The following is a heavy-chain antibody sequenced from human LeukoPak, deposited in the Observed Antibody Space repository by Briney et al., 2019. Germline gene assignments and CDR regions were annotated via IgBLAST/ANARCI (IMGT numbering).Heavy chain of an antibody. V-gene: IGHV4-61*02. CDR2: IYTSGST. Sequence: SQTLSLTCTVSGGSISSGNYYWSWIRQPAGKGLEWIGRIYTSGSTNYNSSLKSRVTISEDTSKNQVSLKLSSVTAGDTAVYYCARDYGGNSGLDVFDIRGQGTMVTVSS. D-gene: IGHD4-23*01. CDR3: ARDYGGNSGLDVFDI. J-gene: IGHJ3*02. CDR1: GGSISSGNYY.